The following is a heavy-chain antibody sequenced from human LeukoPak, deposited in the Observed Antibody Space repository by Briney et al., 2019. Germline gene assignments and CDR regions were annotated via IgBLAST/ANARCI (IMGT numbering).Heavy chain of an antibody. V-gene: IGHV3-9*01. CDR2: ISWNSGSI. CDR3: AKDMRQLVRGAFDI. D-gene: IGHD6-6*01. CDR1: GFTFDDYA. Sequence: GRSLRLSCAASGFTFDDYAMHWVRQAPGKGLEWVSGISWNSGSIGYADSVKGRFAISRDNAKNSLYLRMNSLRAEDTALYYCAKDMRQLVRGAFDIWGQGTMVTVSS. J-gene: IGHJ3*02.